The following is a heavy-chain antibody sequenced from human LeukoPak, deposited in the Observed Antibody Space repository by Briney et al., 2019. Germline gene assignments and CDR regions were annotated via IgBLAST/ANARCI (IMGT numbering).Heavy chain of an antibody. CDR2: IKQDGSEK. J-gene: IGHJ4*02. V-gene: IGHV3-7*01. CDR1: GFTFSSYW. Sequence: GGSLRLSCAASGFTFSSYWMSWVRQAPGKGLEWVANIKQDGSEKYYVDSVKGRFTISRDNAKNSLYLQMNSLRAEDTAVYYCARAGPLGESYCDYWGQGTLVTVSS. CDR3: ARAGPLGESYCDY. D-gene: IGHD3-10*01.